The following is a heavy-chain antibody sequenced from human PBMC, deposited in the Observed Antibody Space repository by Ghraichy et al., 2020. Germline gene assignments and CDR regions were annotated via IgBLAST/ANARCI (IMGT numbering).Heavy chain of an antibody. Sequence: LSLTCAASGLTLSSYSMNWVRQAPGKRLEWVTYISSTSTIYYADSVKGRFTISRDNAKNSLYLQMNSLRAEDTAVYYCAKSDYGDRRGYYYGMDVWGKGTTVIVSS. D-gene: IGHD4-17*01. CDR3: AKSDYGDRRGYYYGMDV. CDR1: GLTLSSYS. CDR2: ISSTSTI. J-gene: IGHJ6*04. V-gene: IGHV3-48*01.